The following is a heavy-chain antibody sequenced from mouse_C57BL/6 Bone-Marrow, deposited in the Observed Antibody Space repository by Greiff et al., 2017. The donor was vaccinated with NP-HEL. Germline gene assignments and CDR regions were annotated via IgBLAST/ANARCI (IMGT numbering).Heavy chain of an antibody. CDR3: ARPYRYAMDY. V-gene: IGHV14-2*01. CDR1: GFNIKDYY. CDR2: IDPEDGDT. J-gene: IGHJ4*01. Sequence: EVQLQQSGAELVKPGASVKLSCTASGFNIKDYYMHWVKQRTEQGLEWIGRIDPEDGDTKYAPKFQGKATITADTSSNTAYMQLSGLTSEDTAVYYCARPYRYAMDYWGQGTSVTVSS.